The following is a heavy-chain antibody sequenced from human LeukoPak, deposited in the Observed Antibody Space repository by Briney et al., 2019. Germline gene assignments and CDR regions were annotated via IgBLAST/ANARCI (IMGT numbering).Heavy chain of an antibody. CDR3: ASKDSSGWYSDYYYYMDV. CDR1: GGSISSYF. D-gene: IGHD6-19*01. CDR2: IYYSGST. Sequence: SETLSLTCTVSGGSISSYFWSWIRQPPGKELEWIGYIYYSGSTNYNPSLKSRVTISVDTSKNQFSLKLSSVTAADTAVYYCASKDSSGWYSDYYYYMDVWGKGTTVTISS. J-gene: IGHJ6*03. V-gene: IGHV4-59*01.